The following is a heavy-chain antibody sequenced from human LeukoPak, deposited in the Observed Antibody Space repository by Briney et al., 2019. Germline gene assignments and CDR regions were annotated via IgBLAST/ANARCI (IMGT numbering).Heavy chain of an antibody. Sequence: KRWGSLRLSCAASGFTFRSYSMNWVRQAPGKGLEWVSSISSSSSYIYYADSVKGRFTISRDNAKNSLYLQMNSLRAEDTAVYYCARDEREDDYVWGSYLFPFDPWGQGTLVTVSS. CDR3: ARDEREDDYVWGSYLFPFDP. V-gene: IGHV3-21*01. CDR2: ISSSSSYI. D-gene: IGHD3-16*02. CDR1: GFTFRSYS. J-gene: IGHJ5*02.